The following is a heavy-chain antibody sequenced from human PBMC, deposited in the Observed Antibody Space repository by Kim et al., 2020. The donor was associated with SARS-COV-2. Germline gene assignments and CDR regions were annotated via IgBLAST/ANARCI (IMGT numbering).Heavy chain of an antibody. J-gene: IGHJ4*02. Sequence: GGSLRLSCAASGFTFSSYSMNWVRQAPGKGLEWVSSISSSSSYIYYADSVKGRFTISRDNAKNSLYLQMNSLRAEDTAVYYCARDLVPYSSGWYLAYWGQGTLVTVSS. CDR3: ARDLVPYSSGWYLAY. CDR1: GFTFSSYS. D-gene: IGHD6-19*01. CDR2: ISSSSSYI. V-gene: IGHV3-21*01.